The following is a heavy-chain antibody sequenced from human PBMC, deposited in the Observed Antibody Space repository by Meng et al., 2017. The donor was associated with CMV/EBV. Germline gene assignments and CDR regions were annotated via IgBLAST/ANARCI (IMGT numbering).Heavy chain of an antibody. CDR2: IYHSRSS. V-gene: IGHV4-39*01. D-gene: IGHD6-13*01. CDR3: ARTKQQLVSMVTTYYHYYGMDV. Sequence: SETLSLTCTVSGGSISSATYYWGWIRQPPGKGLEWIGNIYHSRSSYYNPSLKSRVTISVDTSKNQFSLKLSSVTAADTAVYYCARTKQQLVSMVTTYYHYYGMDVWGQGTTVTVSS. J-gene: IGHJ6*02. CDR1: GGSISSATYY.